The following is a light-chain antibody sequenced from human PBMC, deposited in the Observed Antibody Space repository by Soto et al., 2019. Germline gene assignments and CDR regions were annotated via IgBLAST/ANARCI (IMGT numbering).Light chain of an antibody. V-gene: IGLV2-11*01. CDR3: CSYAGSYTYV. CDR1: SSDVGGYNY. Sequence: QSVLTKPRSVSGSPGQSVTISCTGTSSDVGGYNYVSWYQQHPGKAPKLMIYDVSKRPSGVPDRFSGSKSGNTASLTISGLQAEDEADYYCCSYAGSYTYVFGTGTKVTLL. J-gene: IGLJ1*01. CDR2: DVS.